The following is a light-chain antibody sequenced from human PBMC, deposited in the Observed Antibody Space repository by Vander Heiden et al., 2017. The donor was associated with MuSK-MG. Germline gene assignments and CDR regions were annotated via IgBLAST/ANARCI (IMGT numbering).Light chain of an antibody. CDR3: QQYDYLQLT. CDR2: DAS. J-gene: IGKJ4*01. Sequence: DIQMTQLPSSLSASVGDRVTITCQASQDINNYLNWYQQRPGKAPKLLIYDASNLETGVPSRFSGSGSGTDFTFTISSLQPEDIATYYCQQYDYLQLTFGGGTRVEMK. CDR1: QDINNY. V-gene: IGKV1-33*01.